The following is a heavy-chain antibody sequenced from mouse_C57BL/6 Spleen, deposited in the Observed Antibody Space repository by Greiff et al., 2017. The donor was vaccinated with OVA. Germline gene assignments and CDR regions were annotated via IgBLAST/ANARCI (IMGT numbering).Heavy chain of an antibody. V-gene: IGHV1-52*01. J-gene: IGHJ1*03. CDR1: GYTFTSYW. CDR2: IDPSDSET. D-gene: IGHD1-1*01. Sequence: QVQLQQPGAELVRPGSSVKLSCKASGYTFTSYWMHWVKQRPIQGLEWIGNIDPSDSETHYNQKFKDKATLTVDKSSSTAYMQLSSLTSEDSAVYYCARYYGSSYWCFDVWGTGTTVTVSS. CDR3: ARYYGSSYWCFDV.